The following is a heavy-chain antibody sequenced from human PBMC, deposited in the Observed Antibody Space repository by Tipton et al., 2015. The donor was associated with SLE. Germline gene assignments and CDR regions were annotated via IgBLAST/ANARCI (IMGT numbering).Heavy chain of an antibody. CDR3: ARQRLTGDAFDI. J-gene: IGHJ3*02. CDR2: IYPVDSDT. Sequence: QLVQSGAEVKKPGESLRISCKGSGYSFTTYWIGWVRQMPGKGLEWMGIIYPVDSDTRYSPSFHGQVTISADRSITTAYLQWSSLKASDTAMYYCARQRLTGDAFDIWGQGTMVTVSS. V-gene: IGHV5-51*01. D-gene: IGHD7-27*01. CDR1: GYSFTTYW.